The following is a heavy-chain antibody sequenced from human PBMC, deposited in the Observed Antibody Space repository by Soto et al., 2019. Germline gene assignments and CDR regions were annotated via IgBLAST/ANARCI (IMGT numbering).Heavy chain of an antibody. Sequence: QVQLQESGPGLVKPSQTLSLTCTVSGGSISSGDYYWSWIRQPPGKGLEWIGYIYYSGSTYYNPSLKSLVTISVSTAKNQFSLKPSSVTAADPAVYYFAPNDYGDPNWFDPWGQGTLVTVSS. CDR2: IYYSGST. D-gene: IGHD4-17*01. V-gene: IGHV4-30-4*01. J-gene: IGHJ5*02. CDR1: GGSISSGDYY. CDR3: APNDYGDPNWFDP.